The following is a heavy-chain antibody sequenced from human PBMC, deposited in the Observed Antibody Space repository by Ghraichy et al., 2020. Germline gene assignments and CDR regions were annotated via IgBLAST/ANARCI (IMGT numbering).Heavy chain of an antibody. Sequence: SQTLSLTCDISGDSVFSDSASWNWIRQSPLRGLEWLGRTYYRSKWYNEYAVSVRSRITINPDTSKNQFSLQLNSVTPEDTAVYYCARFSSTTCCLKGVDVWGQGTTVTVSS. D-gene: IGHD2-2*01. J-gene: IGHJ6*02. CDR1: GDSVFSDSAS. V-gene: IGHV6-1*01. CDR2: TYYRSKWYN. CDR3: ARFSSTTCCLKGVDV.